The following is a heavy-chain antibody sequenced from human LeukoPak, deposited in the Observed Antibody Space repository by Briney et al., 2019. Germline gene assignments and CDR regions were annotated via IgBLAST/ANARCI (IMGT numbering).Heavy chain of an antibody. CDR3: ARGHDYGVAWFQH. J-gene: IGHJ1*01. V-gene: IGHV4-34*01. CDR1: GGSFSGYY. D-gene: IGHD4-17*01. CDR2: INHSGST. Sequence: SETLSLTCAVYGGSFSGYYWSWIRQPPGKGLGWIGEINHSGSTNYNPSLKSRVTISVDTSKNQFSLKLSSVTAADTAVYYCARGHDYGVAWFQHWGQGTLVTVSS.